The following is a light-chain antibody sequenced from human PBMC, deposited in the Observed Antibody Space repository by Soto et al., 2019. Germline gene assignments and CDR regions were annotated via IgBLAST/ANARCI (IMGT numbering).Light chain of an antibody. CDR1: SSNIGAGYD. CDR3: QSYDGSLSGGV. Sequence: QSVLTQPPSVSGAPGQRVTISCTGSSSNIGAGYDVHWYQQLPGTAPKLLIYGNSNRPSGVPDRFSGSKSGTSASLAITGRRAEDEADYYCQSYDGSLSGGVFGGGTKLTVL. V-gene: IGLV1-40*01. J-gene: IGLJ3*02. CDR2: GNS.